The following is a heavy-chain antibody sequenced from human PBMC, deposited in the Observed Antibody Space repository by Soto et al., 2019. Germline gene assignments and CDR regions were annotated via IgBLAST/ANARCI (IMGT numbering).Heavy chain of an antibody. CDR2: IYYSGST. D-gene: IGHD1-26*01. CDR3: ARGVENSSGSHNRSHWFDP. V-gene: IGHV4-59*01. J-gene: IGHJ5*02. Sequence: SETLSLTCTVSGGSISSYYWSWIRQPPGKGLEWIGYIYYSGSTNYNPSLKSRVTISVDTSKNQFSLKLSSVTAADTAVYYCARGVENSSGSHNRSHWFDPWGQGTLVTVSS. CDR1: GGSISSYY.